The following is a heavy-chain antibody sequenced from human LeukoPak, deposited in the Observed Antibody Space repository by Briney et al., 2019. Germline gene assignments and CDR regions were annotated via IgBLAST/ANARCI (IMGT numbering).Heavy chain of an antibody. J-gene: IGHJ4*02. D-gene: IGHD1-26*01. V-gene: IGHV4-59*08. CDR2: IYYSGST. CDR3: ARHGASGSYLYYFDY. Sequence: SEPLSLTCTVSGGSISSYYWSWLRQTPGKGLEWIGYIYYSGSTNYNPSLKSRVTISVDTSKNQFSLKLSSVTAADTAVYFCARHGASGSYLYYFDYWGQGTLVTVSS. CDR1: GGSISSYY.